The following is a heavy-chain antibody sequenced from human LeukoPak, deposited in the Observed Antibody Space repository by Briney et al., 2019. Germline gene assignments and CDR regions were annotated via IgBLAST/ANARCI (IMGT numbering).Heavy chain of an antibody. J-gene: IGHJ4*02. D-gene: IGHD1-7*01. Sequence: GESLKISCKGSGYSFTSYWIGWVRQMPGKGLEWMGIIYPADSDTRYGPSFQGQVTISADKSISTAYLQWSSLKASDTAMYYCARLFAITGTSRYYFDYWGQGTLVTVSS. CDR2: IYPADSDT. CDR1: GYSFTSYW. CDR3: ARLFAITGTSRYYFDY. V-gene: IGHV5-51*01.